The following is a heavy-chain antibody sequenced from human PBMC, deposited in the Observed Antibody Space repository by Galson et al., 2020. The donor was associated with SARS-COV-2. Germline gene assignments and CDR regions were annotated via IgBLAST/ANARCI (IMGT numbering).Heavy chain of an antibody. CDR2: IKQDGSDR. Sequence: PGGSLRLSCEASGFTSSSFWMSWVRQAPGKGLEWVANIKQDGSDRYYGDSVKGRFTISSDYTKNSVYLQMNSLRVEDTAVYYCARDQDGYNDFWGRGTQVTVSS. CDR1: GFTSSSFW. CDR3: ARDQDGYNDF. V-gene: IGHV3-7*01. J-gene: IGHJ4*02. D-gene: IGHD5-18*01.